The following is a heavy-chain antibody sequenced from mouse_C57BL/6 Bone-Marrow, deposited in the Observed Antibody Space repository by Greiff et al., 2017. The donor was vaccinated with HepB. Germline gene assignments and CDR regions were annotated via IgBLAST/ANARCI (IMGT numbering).Heavy chain of an antibody. D-gene: IGHD2-1*01. J-gene: IGHJ4*01. CDR3: AGIYSNFYYAMDY. CDR2: IHPNSGST. V-gene: IGHV1-64*01. CDR1: GYTFTSYW. Sequence: VQLQQPGAELVKPGASVKLSCKASGYTFTSYWMHWVKQRPGQGLEWIGMIHPNSGSTNYNEKFKSKATLTVDKSSSTAYMQLSSLTSEDSAVYYSAGIYSNFYYAMDYWGQGTSVTVSS.